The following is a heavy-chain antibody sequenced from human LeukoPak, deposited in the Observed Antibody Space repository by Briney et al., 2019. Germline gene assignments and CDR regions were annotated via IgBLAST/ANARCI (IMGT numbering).Heavy chain of an antibody. Sequence: PGGSLRLSCAASGFTFSSYWMSWVRQAPGKGLEWVANIKQDGSEKYYVDSVKGRFTISRDNAKNSLYLQMNSLRAEDTAVYYCAREGGGWNYARGRYYYYGMDVWGQGTTVTVSS. J-gene: IGHJ6*02. CDR3: AREGGGWNYARGRYYYYGMDV. CDR2: IKQDGSEK. CDR1: GFTFSSYW. D-gene: IGHD1-7*01. V-gene: IGHV3-7*01.